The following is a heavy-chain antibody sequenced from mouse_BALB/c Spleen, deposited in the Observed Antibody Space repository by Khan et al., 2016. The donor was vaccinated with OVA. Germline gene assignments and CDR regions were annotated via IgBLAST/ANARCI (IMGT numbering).Heavy chain of an antibody. Sequence: QVQLKETGPGLVAPSQSLSITCTVSGFSLTTYGVHWVRQPPGKGLEWLVVIWSDGITTYNSALKSRLSISKDNSKSQVFLKMNSLQTDDTAMYYCARGGFYAMDYWGQGTSVTVSS. CDR2: IWSDGIT. CDR1: GFSLTTYG. V-gene: IGHV2-6*02. J-gene: IGHJ4*01. CDR3: ARGGFYAMDY.